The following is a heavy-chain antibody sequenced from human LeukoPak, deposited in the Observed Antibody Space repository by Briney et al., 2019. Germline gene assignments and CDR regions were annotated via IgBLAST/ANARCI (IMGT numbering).Heavy chain of an antibody. D-gene: IGHD6-19*01. J-gene: IGHJ5*02. CDR2: ISYDGSNK. CDR1: GFTFSSYA. Sequence: GALRLSCAASGFTFSSYAMHWVRQAPGKGLEWVAVISYDGSNKYYADSVKGRFTISRDNSKNTLYLQMNSLRAEDTAVYYCARDGHQWLVRNNWFDPWGQGTLVTVSS. CDR3: ARDGHQWLVRNNWFDP. V-gene: IGHV3-30*04.